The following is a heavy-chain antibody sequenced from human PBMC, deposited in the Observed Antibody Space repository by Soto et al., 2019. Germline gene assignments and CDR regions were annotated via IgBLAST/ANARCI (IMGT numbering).Heavy chain of an antibody. D-gene: IGHD6-19*01. J-gene: IGHJ4*02. V-gene: IGHV1-69*13. CDR3: ARDLGSSGYFDY. CDR2: IIPIFGTA. CDR1: GGTFSSYA. Sequence: SVKVSCKASGGTFSSYAISWVRQAPGQGLEWMGGIIPIFGTANYAQKFQGRVTITADESASTAYMELSSLRSEDTAVYYCARDLGSSGYFDYWGQGTLVTVSS.